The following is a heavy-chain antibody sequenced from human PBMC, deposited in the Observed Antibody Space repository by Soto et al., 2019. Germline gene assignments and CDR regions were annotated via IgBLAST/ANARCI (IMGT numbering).Heavy chain of an antibody. CDR2: ISAYNGNT. CDR3: ARAGLGYCSSTSCLYYYYMDV. Sequence: QVQLVQSGAEVKKPGASVKVSCKASGYTFTSYGISWVRQAPGQGLEWMGWISAYNGNTNYAQKLQGTVTMTTDTSTSTAYMELRSLRSDDTAVYYCARAGLGYCSSTSCLYYYYMDVWGKGTTVTVSS. CDR1: GYTFTSYG. J-gene: IGHJ6*03. V-gene: IGHV1-18*01. D-gene: IGHD2-2*01.